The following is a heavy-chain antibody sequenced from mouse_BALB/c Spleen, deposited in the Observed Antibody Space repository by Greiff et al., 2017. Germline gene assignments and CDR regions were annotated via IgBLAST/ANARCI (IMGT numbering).Heavy chain of an antibody. CDR3: ARSALRLRGDFDY. J-gene: IGHJ2*01. V-gene: IGHV1-7*01. CDR1: GYTFTSYW. Sequence: QVHVKQSGAELAKPGASVKMSCKASGYTFTSYWMHWVKQRPGQGLEWIGYINPSTGYTKYNQKFKDKATLTADKSSSTAYMQLSSLTSEDSAVYYCARSALRLRGDFDYWGQGTTLTVSS. D-gene: IGHD1-2*01. CDR2: INPSTGYT.